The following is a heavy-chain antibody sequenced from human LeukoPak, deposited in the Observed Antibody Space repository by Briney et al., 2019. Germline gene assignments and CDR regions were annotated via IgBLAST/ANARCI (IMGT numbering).Heavy chain of an antibody. V-gene: IGHV4-34*01. CDR2: INHSGST. Sequence: SETLSLTCAVYGGSFSGYYWSWIRQPPGKGLEWIGEINHSGSTNYNPSLKSRVTISVDTSKNQFSLKLSSVTAADTAVYYCARRGSGSYYNALDYWGQGTLVTVSS. J-gene: IGHJ4*02. CDR3: ARRGSGSYYNALDY. CDR1: GGSFSGYY. D-gene: IGHD3-10*01.